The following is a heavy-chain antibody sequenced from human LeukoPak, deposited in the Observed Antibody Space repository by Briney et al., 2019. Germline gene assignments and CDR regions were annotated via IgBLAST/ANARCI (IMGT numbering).Heavy chain of an antibody. CDR3: AKDGGGYYPYYYYYMDV. CDR2: IRFDGSNN. Sequence: GGCLRLSCAASGFTFSSYGMHWVRQAPGKGLEWVAFIRFDGSNNYYADSVKGRFTISRDNSKNTLYLQMNSLRAEDTAVYYCAKDGGGYYPYYYYYMDVWGKGTTVTISS. CDR1: GFTFSSYG. V-gene: IGHV3-30*02. D-gene: IGHD3-22*01. J-gene: IGHJ6*03.